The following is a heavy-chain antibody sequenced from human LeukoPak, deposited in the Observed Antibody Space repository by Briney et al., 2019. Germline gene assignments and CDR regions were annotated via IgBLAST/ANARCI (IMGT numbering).Heavy chain of an antibody. CDR1: GASIRSGDYY. CDR2: IYYSGST. CDR3: ASEYDSSGSFDY. J-gene: IGHJ4*02. D-gene: IGHD3-22*01. Sequence: PSETLSLTCTVSGASIRSGDYYWSWIRQHPGKGLEWIGYIYYSGSTYYNPSLKSRVTISVDTSKNQFSLKLSSVTAADTAVYYCASEYDSSGSFDYWGQGALVTVSS. V-gene: IGHV4-31*03.